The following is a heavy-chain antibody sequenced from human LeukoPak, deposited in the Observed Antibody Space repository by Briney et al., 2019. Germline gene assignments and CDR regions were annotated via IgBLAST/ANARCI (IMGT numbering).Heavy chain of an antibody. V-gene: IGHV3-23*01. D-gene: IGHD3-22*01. CDR3: AKETLIVVIFGSFDY. Sequence: PGGSLRLSCAASGFTFSSYAMSWVRQAPGKGLEWVSGISGSGGNTYYADSVKGRFTISRDNSKNTLYLQMNSLRAEDTAVYYCAKETLIVVIFGSFDYWGQGTLVTVSS. CDR2: ISGSGGNT. J-gene: IGHJ4*02. CDR1: GFTFSSYA.